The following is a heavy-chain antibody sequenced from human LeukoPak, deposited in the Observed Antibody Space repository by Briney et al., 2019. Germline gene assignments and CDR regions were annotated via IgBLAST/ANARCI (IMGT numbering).Heavy chain of an antibody. CDR2: ISGDGSTT. D-gene: IGHD1-7*01. Sequence: GGSLRLSCAASGFTFSSYWMHWVRQAPGKGLVWVSRISGDGSTTRYADSVKGRFTISRDNAKNTLFLQMSSLRAEDTAVYYCARDNNWNYPDYWGQGTLVTVSS. J-gene: IGHJ4*02. V-gene: IGHV3-74*01. CDR1: GFTFSSYW. CDR3: ARDNNWNYPDY.